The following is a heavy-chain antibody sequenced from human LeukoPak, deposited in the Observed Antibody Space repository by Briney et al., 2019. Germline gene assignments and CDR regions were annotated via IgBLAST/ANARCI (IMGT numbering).Heavy chain of an antibody. CDR3: ARATYSGDTSYVFDY. Sequence: PSETLSLTCTVSGDSISSYYWNWSRQPAGKGLEWIGRLYASGTTSYNPSLESRVSMSLDTSKNQFSLKLNSVTAADTAVYYCARATYSGDTSYVFDYWGQGTLVSVSS. V-gene: IGHV4-4*07. D-gene: IGHD1-26*01. CDR2: LYASGTT. CDR1: GDSISSYY. J-gene: IGHJ4*02.